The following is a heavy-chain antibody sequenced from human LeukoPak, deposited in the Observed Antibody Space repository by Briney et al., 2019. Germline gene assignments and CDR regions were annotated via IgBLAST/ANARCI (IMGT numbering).Heavy chain of an antibody. CDR2: IIPIFGTA. V-gene: IGHV1-69*05. J-gene: IGHJ3*02. CDR1: GGTFSSYA. Sequence: SVKVSCRASGGTFSSYAISWVRQAPGQGLEWMGRIIPIFGTANYAQKFQGRVTITKDESTSTAYKELSSLRSEDTAVYYCARDRTLWAVAGTDPQGAFDIWGQGTMVTVSS. D-gene: IGHD6-19*01. CDR3: ARDRTLWAVAGTDPQGAFDI.